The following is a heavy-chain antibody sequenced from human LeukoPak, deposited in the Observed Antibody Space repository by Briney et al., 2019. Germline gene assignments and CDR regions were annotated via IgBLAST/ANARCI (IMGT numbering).Heavy chain of an antibody. J-gene: IGHJ6*03. V-gene: IGHV4-61*02. CDR1: GGSIRSGSYY. CDR3: ARGEQQLVGSFYYYYMDV. CDR2: IYTSGST. D-gene: IGHD6-13*01. Sequence: PSQTLSLTCTVSGGSIRSGSYYWSWIRQPAGKGLEWIGRIYTSGSTNYNPSLKSRVTISVDTSKNQFSLKLSPVTAADTAVYYCARGEQQLVGSFYYYYMDVWGKGTTVTVSS.